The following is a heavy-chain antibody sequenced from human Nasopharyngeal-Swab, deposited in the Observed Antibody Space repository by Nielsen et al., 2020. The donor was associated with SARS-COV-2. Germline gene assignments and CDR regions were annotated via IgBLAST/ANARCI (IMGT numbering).Heavy chain of an antibody. V-gene: IGHV3-7*01. CDR3: TRDGNNWDPLDY. Sequence: GESLKISCAASGFTFSSYWMSWVRQAPGKGPEWLANIKRDGSEKNYGDSVKGRFTISRDNAKNSMYLQMNSLRAEDTAVYYCTRDGNNWDPLDYWGQGTLVTVSS. J-gene: IGHJ4*02. CDR2: IKRDGSEK. CDR1: GFTFSSYW. D-gene: IGHD1-20*01.